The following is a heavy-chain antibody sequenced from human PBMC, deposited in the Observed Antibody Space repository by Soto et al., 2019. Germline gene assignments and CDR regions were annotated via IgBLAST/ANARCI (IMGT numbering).Heavy chain of an antibody. CDR1: GYTFTSYA. V-gene: IGHV1-3*01. CDR3: ARDGIVVVPAAIQLYYYYYMDV. CDR2: INAGNGNT. Sequence: ASVKVSCKASGYTFTSYAMHWVRQAPGQRLEWMGWINAGNGNTKYSQRFQGRVTITRDTSASTAYMELSSLRSEDTAVYYCARDGIVVVPAAIQLYYYYYMDVWGKGTTVTVSS. J-gene: IGHJ6*03. D-gene: IGHD2-2*01.